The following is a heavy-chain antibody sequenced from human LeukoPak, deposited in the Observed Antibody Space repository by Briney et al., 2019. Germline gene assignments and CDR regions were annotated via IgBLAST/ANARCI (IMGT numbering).Heavy chain of an antibody. CDR1: GFTVSTYT. CDR2: IGSDGGST. D-gene: IGHD3-3*01. Sequence: GGSLRLSCAASGFTVSTYTMHWVRQAPGKGLESVSAIGSDGGSTYYANSVKGRFTISRDNSKNTLYLQMNSLRAEDTAVYYCAKVRSPFRVIIGGDAFDMWGQGTMVTVSP. CDR3: AKVRSPFRVIIGGDAFDM. V-gene: IGHV3-64*01. J-gene: IGHJ3*02.